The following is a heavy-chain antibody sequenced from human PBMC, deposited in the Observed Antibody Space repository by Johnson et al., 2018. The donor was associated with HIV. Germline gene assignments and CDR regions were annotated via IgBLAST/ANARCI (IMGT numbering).Heavy chain of an antibody. V-gene: IGHV3-30-3*01. Sequence: QVQLVESGGGVVQPGRSLRLSCAASGFTFSDHAMHWVRQAPGKGLEWVAVISYDGSSKYYADSVKGRFTISRDNSKNTLYLQMNSLRAEDTALYYCARGGGSYYSGAFDIWGQGTMVTVSS. CDR1: GFTFSDHA. J-gene: IGHJ3*02. D-gene: IGHD1-26*01. CDR2: ISYDGSSK. CDR3: ARGGGSYYSGAFDI.